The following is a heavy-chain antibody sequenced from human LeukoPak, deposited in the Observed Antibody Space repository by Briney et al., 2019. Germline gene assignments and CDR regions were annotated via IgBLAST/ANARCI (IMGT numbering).Heavy chain of an antibody. V-gene: IGHV4-34*01. CDR3: ARPRAVTTRGYWFDP. Sequence: SETLSPTCAVYGGSFSGYYWSWIRQPPGKGLEWIGEINHSGSTNYNPSLKSRVTISVDTSKNQFSLQLSSVTAADTAVYYCARPRAVTTRGYWFDPWGQGTLVTVSS. J-gene: IGHJ5*02. D-gene: IGHD4-17*01. CDR2: INHSGST. CDR1: GGSFSGYY.